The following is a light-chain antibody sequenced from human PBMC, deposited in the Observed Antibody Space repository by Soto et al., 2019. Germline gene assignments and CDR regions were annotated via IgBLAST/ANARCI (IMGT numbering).Light chain of an antibody. V-gene: IGLV2-8*01. CDR2: EVS. CDR3: SSYAGSNNWV. CDR1: SSDVGSYNY. J-gene: IGLJ3*02. Sequence: SALTQPPSASGSPGQSVTISCTGTSSDVGSYNYVSWYQQHPGKAPKLMIYEVSKRPSGVPDRFSGSKSGNTASLTVSGLQAEDEADYYCSSYAGSNNWVFGGGTKVTVL.